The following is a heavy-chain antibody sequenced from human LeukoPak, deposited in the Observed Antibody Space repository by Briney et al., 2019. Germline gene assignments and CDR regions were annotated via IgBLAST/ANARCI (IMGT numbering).Heavy chain of an antibody. V-gene: IGHV3-64*01. CDR3: AKATSGNYYYYMDV. Sequence: PGGSLRLSCAASGFTFSSYAMHWVRQAPGKGLEYVSAISSNGGSTYYANSVKGRFTISRDNSKNTLYLQMNSLRAEDTAVYYCAKATSGNYYYYMDVWGKGTTVTVSS. CDR2: ISSNGGST. J-gene: IGHJ6*03. D-gene: IGHD3-10*01. CDR1: GFTFSSYA.